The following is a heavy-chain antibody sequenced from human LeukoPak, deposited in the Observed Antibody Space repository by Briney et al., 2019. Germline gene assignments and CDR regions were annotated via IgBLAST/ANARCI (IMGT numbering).Heavy chain of an antibody. D-gene: IGHD2-8*01. CDR1: GGSFTDYY. CDR3: AIPGTYCTNGVCYSS. V-gene: IGHV4-34*01. J-gene: IGHJ5*02. Sequence: SETLSLTCAVYGGSFTDYYWSWIRHPPGGGLEWIGEINHSGITHYNPSLKSRVTISADTSKNQFYLKLSSVTAADTAVYYCAIPGTYCTNGVCYSSWGQGTLVTVSS. CDR2: INHSGIT.